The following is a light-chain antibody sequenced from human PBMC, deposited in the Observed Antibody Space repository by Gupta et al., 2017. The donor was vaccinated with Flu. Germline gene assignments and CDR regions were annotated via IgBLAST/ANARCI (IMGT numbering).Light chain of an antibody. CDR3: QQYGGSRT. V-gene: IGKV3-20*01. Sequence: PGERATLSCRASQSVDNNFLAWYQQKPGQAPRLLIYGASTRATGIPDRFSGSGSGTDFTLIISRLEPEDFAVYYCQQYGGSRTFGQGTKVEIK. CDR2: GAS. CDR1: QSVDNNF. J-gene: IGKJ1*01.